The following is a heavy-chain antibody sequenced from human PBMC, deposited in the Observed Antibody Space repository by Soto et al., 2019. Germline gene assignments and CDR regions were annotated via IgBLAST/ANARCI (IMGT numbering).Heavy chain of an antibody. Sequence: SETLSLTCTVSGGSVSSGSYYWSWIRQPPGKGLEWIGYIYYSGSTNYNPSLKSRVTISVDTSKNQFSLKLSSVTAADTAVYYCARDYPDAMFYYGMDVWGQGTTVTVSS. CDR2: IYYSGST. J-gene: IGHJ6*02. V-gene: IGHV4-61*01. CDR1: GGSVSSGSYY. CDR3: ARDYPDAMFYYGMDV. D-gene: IGHD2-2*01.